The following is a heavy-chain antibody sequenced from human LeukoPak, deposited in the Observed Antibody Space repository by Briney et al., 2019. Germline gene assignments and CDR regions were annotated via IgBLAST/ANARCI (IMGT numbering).Heavy chain of an antibody. CDR3: ARDPKSQLLLDY. CDR2: INPYSGAI. D-gene: IGHD2-2*01. J-gene: IGHJ4*02. V-gene: IGHV1-2*02. Sequence: ASVKVSCKSSGFTFTDEYIHWVRQAPGQGLEWMGWINPYSGAINYAQKFQGRVTLTRDASISTAYMELSRLTSGDTAVYYCARDPKSQLLLDYWGQGTLVTVSS. CDR1: GFTFTDEY.